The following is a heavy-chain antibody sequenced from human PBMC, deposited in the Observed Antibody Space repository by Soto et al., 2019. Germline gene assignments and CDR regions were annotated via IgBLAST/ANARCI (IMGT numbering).Heavy chain of an antibody. CDR3: ASTLLIYYQWLFSNFDY. V-gene: IGHV4-39*01. D-gene: IGHD6-19*01. CDR1: GGSISSSSYY. Sequence: QLQLQESGPGLVKPSETLSLTCTVSGGSISSSSYYWGWIRQPPGKGLEWIGSIYYSGSTYYNPSLKSRVTISVDTSKNQFSLKLSSVTAADTAVYYCASTLLIYYQWLFSNFDYWGQGTLVTVSS. CDR2: IYYSGST. J-gene: IGHJ4*02.